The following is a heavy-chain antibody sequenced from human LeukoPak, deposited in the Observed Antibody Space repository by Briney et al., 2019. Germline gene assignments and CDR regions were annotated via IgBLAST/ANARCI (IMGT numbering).Heavy chain of an antibody. J-gene: IGHJ4*02. CDR2: IKQDGSEK. CDR3: AKGGGH. CDR1: GFTFSTYW. D-gene: IGHD3-10*01. V-gene: IGHV3-7*01. Sequence: PGGSLRLSCTASGFTFSTYWMNWVRQAPGKGLEWVANIKQDGSEKYYEDSVRGRFTISRDNAKNSLYLQMNSLRAEDTAVYYCAKGGGHWGQGTLVTVSS.